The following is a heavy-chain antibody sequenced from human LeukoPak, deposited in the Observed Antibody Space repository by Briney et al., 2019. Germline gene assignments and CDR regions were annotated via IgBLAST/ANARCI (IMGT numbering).Heavy chain of an antibody. D-gene: IGHD6-19*01. CDR1: GFTFSSYA. CDR3: AKEGGYSSNSPHIDY. J-gene: IGHJ4*02. Sequence: GGSLRLSCTASGFTFSSYAINWVRQAPGKGLEWLAAISGSGGSTNYADSLKGWFTISRDNSKNTLYLQMNSLRAEDTAVYYCAKEGGYSSNSPHIDYWGQGTLVTVSS. CDR2: ISGSGGST. V-gene: IGHV3-23*01.